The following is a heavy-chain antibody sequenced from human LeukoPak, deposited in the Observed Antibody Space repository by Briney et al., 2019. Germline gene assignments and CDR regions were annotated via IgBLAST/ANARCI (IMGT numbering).Heavy chain of an antibody. D-gene: IGHD4-23*01. CDR2: IKNRAYGGAT. J-gene: IGHJ4*02. Sequence: PGWSLRLSCYAAGFTLGGDTMNWVRQAPGKRLEWVGFIKNRAYGGATEYAASVIGSFTISRDDSKSIAYLQMSSLKTEDTAVYSCTREFWDYGGNSGAKHFDYWGQGTLVA. V-gene: IGHV3-49*04. CDR3: TREFWDYGGNSGAKHFDY. CDR1: GFTLGGDT.